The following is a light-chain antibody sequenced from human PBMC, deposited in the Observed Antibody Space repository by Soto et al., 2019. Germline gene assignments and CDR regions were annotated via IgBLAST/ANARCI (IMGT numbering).Light chain of an antibody. J-gene: IGKJ1*01. CDR2: DAS. CDR1: ENINRN. CDR3: QQYNTWPS. V-gene: IGKV3-15*01. Sequence: EILLTQSPPTLSVSPGEGATLSCRASENINRNLAWYQQKPGQAPRLLIYDASTRATGIPARYSGSGSVTEFTLTISSLQSDDFGVYSCQQYNTWPSFGHGTKVEIK.